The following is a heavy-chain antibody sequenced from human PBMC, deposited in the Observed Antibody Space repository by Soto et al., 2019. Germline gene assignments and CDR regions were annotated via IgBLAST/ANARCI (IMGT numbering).Heavy chain of an antibody. CDR3: ASQLTGDYYYYGMDV. D-gene: IGHD7-27*01. CDR2: IIPIFGTA. V-gene: IGHV1-69*05. Sequence: QVQLVQSGAEVKKPGSSVKVSCKASGGTFSSYAISWVRQAPGQGLEWMGGIIPIFGTADYAQKFQGRVTXTTXXPXCTAYMELSSLRSEDTAVYYCASQLTGDYYYYGMDVWSQGTTVTVSS. CDR1: GGTFSSYA. J-gene: IGHJ6*02.